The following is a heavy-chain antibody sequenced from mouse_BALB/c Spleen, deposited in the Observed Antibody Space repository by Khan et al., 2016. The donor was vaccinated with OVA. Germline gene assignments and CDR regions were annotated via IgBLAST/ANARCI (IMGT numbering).Heavy chain of an antibody. CDR3: ARTARMKY. D-gene: IGHD1-2*01. J-gene: IGHJ2*01. Sequence: EVQLVESGPGLVKPSQSLSLTCTVTGYSITSGYGWNWIRQFPGNKLEWMGYISYSGSTNYNPSLKSRISITRDTSKNQFFLQLNSVTTECTATYYCARTARMKYWGQGTTLTVSS. CDR1: GYSITSGYG. CDR2: ISYSGST. V-gene: IGHV3-2*02.